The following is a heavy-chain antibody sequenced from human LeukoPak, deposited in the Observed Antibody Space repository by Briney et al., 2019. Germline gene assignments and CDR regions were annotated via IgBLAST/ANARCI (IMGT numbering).Heavy chain of an antibody. Sequence: ASLKLSCKASGYTFTAYYMHWVRQAPGQGLEWVACINPNSGITNYARKFQGRFTLTRDTSINTAYLQLSRLTDDDAAVDYCFVLPVAGIAIPIDDWGQGTLVTVSS. CDR3: FVLPVAGIAIPIDD. CDR1: GYTFTAYY. D-gene: IGHD6-19*01. V-gene: IGHV1-2*02. J-gene: IGHJ4*02. CDR2: INPNSGIT.